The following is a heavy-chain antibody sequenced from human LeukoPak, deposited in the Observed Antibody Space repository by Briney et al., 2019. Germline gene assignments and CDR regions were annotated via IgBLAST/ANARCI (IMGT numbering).Heavy chain of an antibody. Sequence: GGSLRLSCTASGFTFGDYAMSWVRQAPGKGLEWVGFIRSIAYGGTTEYAASVKGRFTISRDDSKSIAYLQMNSLKTEDTAVYYCTSRAERDIVVVPAAWGQGTLVTVSS. CDR3: TSRAERDIVVVPAA. D-gene: IGHD2-2*01. V-gene: IGHV3-49*04. J-gene: IGHJ5*02. CDR1: GFTFGDYA. CDR2: IRSIAYGGTT.